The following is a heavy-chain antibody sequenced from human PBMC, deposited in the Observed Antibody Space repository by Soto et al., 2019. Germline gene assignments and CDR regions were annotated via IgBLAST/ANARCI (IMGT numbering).Heavy chain of an antibody. V-gene: IGHV4-30-2*01. CDR3: ARLSPTTYSGMDV. CDR2: IYHSGTT. CDR1: GDSISRGDYS. Sequence: QLQLQESGSGLVRPSQTLSLTCAVSGDSISRGDYSWNWIRQPPGKGLEWIGNIYHSGTTSYNPSLKSRLTISVDRSENQFSLRLTSVTAADSAVYYCARLSPTTYSGMDVWGQGTTVTVSS. J-gene: IGHJ6*02. D-gene: IGHD1-7*01.